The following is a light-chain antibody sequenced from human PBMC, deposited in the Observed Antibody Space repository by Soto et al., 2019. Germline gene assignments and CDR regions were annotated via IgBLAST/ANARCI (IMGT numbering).Light chain of an antibody. CDR3: CSYAGSSTWV. J-gene: IGLJ3*02. V-gene: IGLV2-23*01. Sequence: QSVLTQPASVSGSPGQSITISCTGTSSDVASYNLVSWYQQHPGKAPKLMIYEGSKRPSGVSNRFSGSKSGNTASLTISGLQAEDEADYYCCSYAGSSTWVFGGGTQLTVL. CDR2: EGS. CDR1: SSDVASYNL.